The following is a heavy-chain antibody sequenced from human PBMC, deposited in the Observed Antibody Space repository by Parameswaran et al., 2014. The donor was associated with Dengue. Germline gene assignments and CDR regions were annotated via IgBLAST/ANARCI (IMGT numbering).Heavy chain of an antibody. J-gene: IGHJ4*02. V-gene: IGHV5-51*01. CDR2: IYPGDSDT. D-gene: IGHD6-13*01. CDR3: ARRAGAAAGTDY. Sequence: VRQMPGKGLEWMGIIYPGDSDTRYSPSFQGQVTISADKSISTAYLQWSSLKASDTAMYYCARRAGAAAGTDYWGQGTLVTVSS.